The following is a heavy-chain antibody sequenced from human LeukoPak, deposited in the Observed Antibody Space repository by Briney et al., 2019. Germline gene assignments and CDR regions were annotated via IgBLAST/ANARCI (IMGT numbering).Heavy chain of an antibody. CDR3: AKGPSTQYILVLSDAFDV. Sequence: SETLSLTCAVYGGSFSGYYWSWIRQPPGKGLEWIGEINHSGSTYYNPSPKSRVTISVDTSKNQFSLKMTSVTAADTAVYYCAKGPSTQYILVLSDAFDVWGQGTMVSVSS. J-gene: IGHJ3*01. CDR2: INHSGST. CDR1: GGSFSGYY. D-gene: IGHD2-2*01. V-gene: IGHV4-34*01.